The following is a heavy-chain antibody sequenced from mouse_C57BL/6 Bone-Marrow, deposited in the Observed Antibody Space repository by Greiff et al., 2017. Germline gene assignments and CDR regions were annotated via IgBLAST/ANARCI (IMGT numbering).Heavy chain of an antibody. CDR2: ISSGSSTI. CDR3: ARPGIFYDYDGYYAMDY. CDR1: GFTFSDYG. J-gene: IGHJ4*01. Sequence: EVQGVESGGGLVKPGGSLKLSCAASGFTFSDYGMHWVRQAPEKGLEWVAYISSGSSTIYYADTVKGRFTFSRDNATNTLFLQMTSLRSEDTAMYDCARPGIFYDYDGYYAMDYWGQGTSVTVSS. D-gene: IGHD2-4*01. V-gene: IGHV5-17*01.